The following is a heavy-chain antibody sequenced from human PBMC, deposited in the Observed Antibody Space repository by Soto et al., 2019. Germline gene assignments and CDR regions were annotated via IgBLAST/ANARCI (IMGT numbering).Heavy chain of an antibody. Sequence: SETLSLTCTVSGDSISGYYWSWIRQAPGKGLEYIGYIYYRGSTNYNPSLKSRVTMSVDTSKNQFSLKVNSVTAADTAVYFCARQQLLPFYYALDVWRQGTTVTVSS. J-gene: IGHJ6*02. D-gene: IGHD6-13*01. V-gene: IGHV4-59*01. CDR2: IYYRGST. CDR1: GDSISGYY. CDR3: ARQQLLPFYYALDV.